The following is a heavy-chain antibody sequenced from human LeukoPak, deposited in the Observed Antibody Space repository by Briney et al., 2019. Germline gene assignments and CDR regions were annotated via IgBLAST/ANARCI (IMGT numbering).Heavy chain of an antibody. CDR2: MNPNSGNT. CDR3: ARTARVWFGELLGWFDP. V-gene: IGHV1-8*01. Sequence: ASVKVSCKASGYTFTSYDISWVRQAAGQGLEWMGWMNPNSGNTGYVQKFQGRVTMTRNTSISTAYMELSSLRSEDTAIYYCARTARVWFGELLGWFDPWGQGTLVTVSS. CDR1: GYTFTSYD. D-gene: IGHD3-10*01. J-gene: IGHJ5*02.